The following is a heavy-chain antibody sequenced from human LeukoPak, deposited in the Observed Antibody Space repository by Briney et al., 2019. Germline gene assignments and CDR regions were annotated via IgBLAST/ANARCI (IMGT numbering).Heavy chain of an antibody. CDR3: AREYTGYDFDY. CDR1: GFTFSSYW. D-gene: IGHD5-12*01. Sequence: GGSLRLSCAVSGFTFSSYWMTWVRQAPGKGLEWVANIKQDGSEKYYVDSVKGRFTISRDNAKNSLYLQMNSLRAEDTAVYYCAREYTGYDFDYWGQGTLVTVSS. CDR2: IKQDGSEK. J-gene: IGHJ4*02. V-gene: IGHV3-7*03.